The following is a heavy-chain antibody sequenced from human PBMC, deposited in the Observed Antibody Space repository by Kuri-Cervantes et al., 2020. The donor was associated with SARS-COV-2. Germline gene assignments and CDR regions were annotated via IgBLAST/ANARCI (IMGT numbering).Heavy chain of an antibody. D-gene: IGHD4/OR15-4a*01. Sequence: GSLRLSCTVSGGSISSSSYYWGWIRQPPGKGLEWIGSIYYSGSTYYNPSLKGRVTISVDTSKNQFSLKLSSETAADTAVYYCARRAKHWYFDLWGRGTLVTVSS. CDR2: IYYSGST. J-gene: IGHJ2*01. CDR1: GGSISSSSYY. CDR3: ARRAKHWYFDL. V-gene: IGHV4-39*01.